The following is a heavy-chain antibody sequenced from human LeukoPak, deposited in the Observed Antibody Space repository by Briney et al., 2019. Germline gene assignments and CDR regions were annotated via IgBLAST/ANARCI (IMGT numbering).Heavy chain of an antibody. J-gene: IGHJ5*02. Sequence: PSGSLTLTCAASGFSFSGYAWVWVRQAPGKGLEWVAVISYGGKKKDYADYLKRRFTISRHNYKNKVHLQMNSLSPEDTAVYYCERDPTAAAAARAVCDPWGWGTLVTVS. CDR3: ERDPTAAAAARAVCDP. CDR1: GFSFSGYA. D-gene: IGHD6-25*01. CDR2: ISYGGKKK. V-gene: IGHV3-30*04.